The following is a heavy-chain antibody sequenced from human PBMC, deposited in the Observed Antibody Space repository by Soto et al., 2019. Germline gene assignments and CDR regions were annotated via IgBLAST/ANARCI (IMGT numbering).Heavy chain of an antibody. J-gene: IGHJ5*02. Sequence: PSETLSLTCAVYGGSFSGYYWSWIRQPPGKGLEWIGEINHSGSTNYNPSLKSRVTISVDTSKNQFSLKLSSVTAADTAVYYCARGPEYQLRTLSGSWFDPWGQGTLVTVSS. D-gene: IGHD2-2*01. CDR1: GGSFSGYY. CDR3: ARGPEYQLRTLSGSWFDP. V-gene: IGHV4-34*01. CDR2: INHSGST.